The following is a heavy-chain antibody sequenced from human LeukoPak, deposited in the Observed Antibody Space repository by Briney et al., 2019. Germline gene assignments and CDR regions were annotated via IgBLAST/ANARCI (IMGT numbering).Heavy chain of an antibody. CDR2: INPSGGST. CDR3: ARDYDYGDYAFDY. Sequence: ASVRVSCKASGYTFTSYYMHWVRQAPGQGLEWMGIINPSGGSTSYAQKFQGRVTMTRDTSTSTAYMELRSLRSDDTAVYYCARDYDYGDYAFDYWGQGTLVTVSS. D-gene: IGHD4-17*01. CDR1: GYTFTSYY. J-gene: IGHJ4*02. V-gene: IGHV1-46*01.